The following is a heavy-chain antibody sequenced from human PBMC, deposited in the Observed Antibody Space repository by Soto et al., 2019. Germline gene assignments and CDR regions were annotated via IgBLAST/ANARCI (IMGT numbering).Heavy chain of an antibody. CDR2: INHSGST. Sequence: PSETLSLTCAVYGGSFSGYYWSWIRQPPGKGLEWIGEINHSGSTNYNPSLKSRVTISVDTSKNQFSLKLSSVTAADTAVYYCARTPRRSGSYFGYWGQGTLVTVSS. D-gene: IGHD1-26*01. V-gene: IGHV4-34*01. J-gene: IGHJ4*02. CDR3: ARTPRRSGSYFGY. CDR1: GGSFSGYY.